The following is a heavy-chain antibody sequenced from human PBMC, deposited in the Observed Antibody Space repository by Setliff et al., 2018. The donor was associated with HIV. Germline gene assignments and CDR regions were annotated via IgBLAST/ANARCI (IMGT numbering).Heavy chain of an antibody. V-gene: IGHV3-23*03. Sequence: GSLRLSCVASGFTFSTYAMSWVRQVPGKGLEWVSVIYSGGSSTYYADSVKGRFTISRDNSKNTLYLQLNNLRAEDTAVYYCARLGELSSFDYWGQGPLVTVSS. CDR3: ARLGELSSFDY. CDR1: GFTFSTYA. J-gene: IGHJ4*02. CDR2: IYSGGSST. D-gene: IGHD3-16*02.